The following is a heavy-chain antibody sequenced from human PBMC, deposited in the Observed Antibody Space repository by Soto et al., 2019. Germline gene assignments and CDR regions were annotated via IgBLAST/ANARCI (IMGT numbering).Heavy chain of an antibody. D-gene: IGHD6-19*01. CDR1: GFTFSSYS. V-gene: IGHV3-21*01. J-gene: IGHJ4*02. CDR2: LSSSSSYI. CDR3: ARVGYSSGWLPDY. Sequence: GGSLRLSCAASGFTFSSYSMNWVRQAPGKGLEWVSLLSSSSSYIYFADSLKGRFTISRDNAKNSLYLQMNSLRAEDTAVYYCARVGYSSGWLPDYWGQGTLVTVSS.